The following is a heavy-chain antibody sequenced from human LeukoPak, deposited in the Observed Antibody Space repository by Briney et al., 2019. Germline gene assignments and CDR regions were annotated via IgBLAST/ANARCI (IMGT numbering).Heavy chain of an antibody. CDR3: ARANFLYCSSTSCLFDY. J-gene: IGHJ4*02. CDR2: INPNDGDT. V-gene: IGHV1-2*02. D-gene: IGHD2-2*01. Sequence: ASVKVSCKASGYTFTDYYMHWVRQDPGQGFEWMGWINPNDGDTYYAQKFQGRVTMTRDTSISTAHMEVSRLRSDDTAVYYCARANFLYCSSTSCLFDYWGQGTLVTVSS. CDR1: GYTFTDYY.